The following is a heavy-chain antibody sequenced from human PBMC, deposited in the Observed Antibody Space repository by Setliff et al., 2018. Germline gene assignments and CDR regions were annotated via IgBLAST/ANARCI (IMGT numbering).Heavy chain of an antibody. Sequence: LSLSCTASGISFSNAWMNWVRQAPGKGLVWVSRMYTDGSTIYYADSVKGRFTISRDNAKNSLYLQMNSLRAEDTTVYYCARVYSGYDPNHYFDYWGQGTLVTVSS. D-gene: IGHD5-12*01. CDR3: ARVYSGYDPNHYFDY. CDR1: GISFSNAW. V-gene: IGHV3-74*01. CDR2: MYTDGSTI. J-gene: IGHJ4*02.